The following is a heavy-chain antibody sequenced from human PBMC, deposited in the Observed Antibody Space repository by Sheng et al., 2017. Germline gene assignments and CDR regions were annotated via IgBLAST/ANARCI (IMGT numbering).Heavy chain of an antibody. CDR3: AKDRAYGDKYPDY. V-gene: IGHV3-23*04. J-gene: IGHJ4*02. CDR1: GFTFSSYG. CDR2: ISGSGGST. Sequence: EVQLVESGGGLVQPGGTLRLSCAASGFTFSSYGMSWVRQAPGKGLEWVSAISGSGGSTYYADSVKGRFTISRDNSKNTLYLQMNSLRAEDTAVYYCAKDRAYGDKYPDYWGQGTLVTVSS. D-gene: IGHD4-17*01.